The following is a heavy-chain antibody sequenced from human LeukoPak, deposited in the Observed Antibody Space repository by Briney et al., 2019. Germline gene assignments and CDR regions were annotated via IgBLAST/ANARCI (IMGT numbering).Heavy chain of an antibody. CDR3: AKDLHGDYAFDY. V-gene: IGHV3-23*01. CDR1: GFTFSSYA. CDR2: ISGSGGST. Sequence: GGSLRLPCAASGFTFSSYAMSWVRQAPGKGLEWVSAISGSGGSTYYADSVKGRFTISRDNSKNTLYLQMNSLRAEDTAVYYCAKDLHGDYAFDYWGQGTLVTVSS. J-gene: IGHJ4*02. D-gene: IGHD4-17*01.